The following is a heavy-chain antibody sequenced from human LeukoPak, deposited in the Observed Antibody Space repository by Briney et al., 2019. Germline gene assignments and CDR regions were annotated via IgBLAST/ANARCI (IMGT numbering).Heavy chain of an antibody. D-gene: IGHD3-9*01. Sequence: PGRSLRLSCAASGFTFSSYAMHWVRQAPGKGLEWVAVISYDGSNKYYADSVKGRFTISRDNSKNTPYLQMNSLRAEDTAVYYCARAQGRYFDWAYFDYWGQGTLVTVSS. CDR3: ARAQGRYFDWAYFDY. V-gene: IGHV3-30-3*01. CDR2: ISYDGSNK. CDR1: GFTFSSYA. J-gene: IGHJ4*02.